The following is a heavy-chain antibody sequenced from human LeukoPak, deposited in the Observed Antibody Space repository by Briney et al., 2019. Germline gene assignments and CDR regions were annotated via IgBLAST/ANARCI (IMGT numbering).Heavy chain of an antibody. D-gene: IGHD2-8*01. CDR2: IWSDGNRI. CDR1: GFTFSSYG. J-gene: IGHJ6*02. Sequence: GGSLRLSCAVSGFTFSSYGMHWVRQAPGKGLEWLAEIWSDGNRIHYADSVQGRFTISRDSPNSMVYLQMNSLTAEDTAVYYCARGLYALDYYYGLDVWGQGTTVTVSS. CDR3: ARGLYALDYYYGLDV. V-gene: IGHV3-33*08.